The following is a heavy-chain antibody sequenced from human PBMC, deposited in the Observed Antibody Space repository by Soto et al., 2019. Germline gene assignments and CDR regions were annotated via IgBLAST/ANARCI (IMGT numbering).Heavy chain of an antibody. V-gene: IGHV1-18*01. CDR3: PIYSGYEIFTGTNDY. CDR1: GYTFTSYG. D-gene: IGHD3-9*01. Sequence: GASVKVSCKASGYTFTSYGISWVRQAPGQGLEWMGWISAYNGNTNYAQKLQGRVTMTTDTSTSTAYMELRSLRSDDTALYYCPIYSGYEIFTGTNDYWGQGTLVIGSS. CDR2: ISAYNGNT. J-gene: IGHJ4*02.